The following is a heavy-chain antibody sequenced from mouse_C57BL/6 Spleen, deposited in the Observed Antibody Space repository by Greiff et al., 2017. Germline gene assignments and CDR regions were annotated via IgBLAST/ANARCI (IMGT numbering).Heavy chain of an antibody. CDR2: IHPNSGST. CDR3: ARPPWGYYWDFDF. D-gene: IGHD2-2*01. Sequence: QVQLQQPGAELVKPGASVKLSCKASGYTFTSYWMHWVKQRPGQGLEWIGMIHPNSGSTNYNEKFKNKATLTVDKSSSTAYMQLSSLTSEDSAVYYCARPPWGYYWDFDFWGTGTPVTVSS. J-gene: IGHJ1*03. CDR1: GYTFTSYW. V-gene: IGHV1-64*01.